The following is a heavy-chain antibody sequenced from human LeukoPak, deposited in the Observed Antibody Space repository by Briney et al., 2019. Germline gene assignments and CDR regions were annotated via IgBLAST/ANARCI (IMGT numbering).Heavy chain of an antibody. J-gene: IGHJ4*02. D-gene: IGHD6-6*01. V-gene: IGHV3-48*02. Sequence: GGSLRLSCAASGLTFSTYSMNWVRQAPGKGLEWVSYISSSSSTIYYADSVKGRFAISRDNAKNSLHLQMNTLRDEDTAVYYCAREYSSSSGKALDYWGQGTLVTVSS. CDR2: ISSSSSTI. CDR1: GLTFSTYS. CDR3: AREYSSSSGKALDY.